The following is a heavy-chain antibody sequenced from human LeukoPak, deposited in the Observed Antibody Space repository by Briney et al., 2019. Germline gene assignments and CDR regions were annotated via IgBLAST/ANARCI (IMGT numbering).Heavy chain of an antibody. J-gene: IGHJ3*02. CDR2: IKQDGSEK. CDR3: ARVGLGITIFGVVKNAFDI. V-gene: IGHV3-7*01. CDR1: GFTCSSYW. Sequence: GGSLRLSGAASGFTCSSYWMSWVRQAPGKGLEWVANIKQDGSEKYYVDSVKGRFTISRDNAKNSLYLQMNSLRAEDTAVCYCARVGLGITIFGVVKNAFDIRGQGTMVTVSS. D-gene: IGHD3-3*01.